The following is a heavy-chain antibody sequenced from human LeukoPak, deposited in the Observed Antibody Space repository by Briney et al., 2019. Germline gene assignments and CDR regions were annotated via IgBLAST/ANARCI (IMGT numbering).Heavy chain of an antibody. Sequence: PGRSLRLSCAASGFTFDDYAMHWVRQAPGKGLEWVSGISWNSGSIGYADSVKGRFTISRDNAKNSLYLQMNSLRAEDTALYYCAKDKHSGSYYIDYWGQGTLVTVSS. J-gene: IGHJ4*02. D-gene: IGHD1-26*01. CDR3: AKDKHSGSYYIDY. V-gene: IGHV3-9*01. CDR2: ISWNSGSI. CDR1: GFTFDDYA.